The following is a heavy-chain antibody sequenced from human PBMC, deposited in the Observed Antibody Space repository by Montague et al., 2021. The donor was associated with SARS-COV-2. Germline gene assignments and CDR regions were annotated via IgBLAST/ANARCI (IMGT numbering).Heavy chain of an antibody. CDR3: VRDHPYGGPRGAYDI. V-gene: IGHV4-59*01. CDR2: IYDGGAV. Sequence: SETLSLTCTVSGGSITGYYWSWLRRSPGKGLEWIAYIYDGGAVNYNPSLGSRVTISTDTSKYQLSLKVNSVTAADTAVDYCVRDHPYGGPRGAYDIWGQGTVVTVSS. CDR1: GGSITGYY. D-gene: IGHD4-23*01. J-gene: IGHJ3*02.